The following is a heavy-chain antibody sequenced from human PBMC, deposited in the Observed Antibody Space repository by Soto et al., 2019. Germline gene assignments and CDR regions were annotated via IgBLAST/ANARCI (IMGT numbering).Heavy chain of an antibody. J-gene: IGHJ6*02. CDR1: GGSISSSNW. CDR2: IYHSGST. Sequence: SETLSLTCAVSGGSISSSNWWSWVRQPPGKGLEWIGEIYHSGSTNYNPSLKSRVTISVDKSKNQFSLKLSSVTAADTAVYYCARVLTGLLWFGELFGTDYYYYGMDVWGQGTTVTVSS. D-gene: IGHD3-10*01. V-gene: IGHV4-4*02. CDR3: ARVLTGLLWFGELFGTDYYYYGMDV.